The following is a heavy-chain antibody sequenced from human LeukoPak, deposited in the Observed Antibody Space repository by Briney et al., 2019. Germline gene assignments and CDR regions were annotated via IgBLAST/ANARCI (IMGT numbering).Heavy chain of an antibody. Sequence: GESLKISCKGSGYGFTSYGIDWVRQTPGKGLEWIGVIYLGDSDTRYSPSFQGQVTISGDKSINTAYVHWSNLRASDTAMYYCARRACSGNSCLDYWGQGTLVTVSS. CDR1: GYGFTSYG. V-gene: IGHV5-51*01. CDR2: IYLGDSDT. J-gene: IGHJ4*02. D-gene: IGHD2-15*01. CDR3: ARRACSGNSCLDY.